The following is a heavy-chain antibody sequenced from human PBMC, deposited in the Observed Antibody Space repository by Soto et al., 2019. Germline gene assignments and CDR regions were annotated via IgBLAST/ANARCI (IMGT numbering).Heavy chain of an antibody. D-gene: IGHD4-17*01. CDR2: FYYSGST. V-gene: IGHV4-39*01. CDR3: RVWDGDASFYYYYGMDV. CDR1: GGSISSSSYY. Sequence: QLQLQESGPGLVKPSETLSLTCTVSGGSISSSSYYWGWIRQPPGKGLEWIGSFYYSGSTYYNPSLKSRVTISVDTSKNQFSLKLSSVTAADTAVYYCRVWDGDASFYYYYGMDVWGQGTTVTVSS. J-gene: IGHJ6*02.